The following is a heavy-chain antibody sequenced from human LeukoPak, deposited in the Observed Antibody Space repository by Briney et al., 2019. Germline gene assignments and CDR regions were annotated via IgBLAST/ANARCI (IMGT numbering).Heavy chain of an antibody. J-gene: IGHJ2*01. Sequence: PSETLSLTCTVSGGSISSSSYYWGWIRQPPGKGLEWIGSIYYSGSTYYNPSLKSRVTISVDTSKNQFSLKLSSVTAADTAVYYCARVSSSWYQDWYFDLWGRGTLVTVSS. CDR1: GGSISSSSYY. CDR2: IYYSGST. CDR3: ARVSSSWYQDWYFDL. D-gene: IGHD6-13*01. V-gene: IGHV4-39*07.